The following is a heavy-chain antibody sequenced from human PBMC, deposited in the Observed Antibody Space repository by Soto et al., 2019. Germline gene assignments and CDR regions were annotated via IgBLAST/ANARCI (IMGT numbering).Heavy chain of an antibody. CDR2: MNPNSGNT. D-gene: IGHD3-22*01. J-gene: IGHJ4*02. CDR3: ARGRGRSDYYDSSGYFYFDY. CDR1: GYTFTSYD. Sequence: ASVKVSCKASGYTFTSYDINWVRQATGQGLEWMGWMNPNSGNTGYAQKFQGRVTMTRNTSISTAYMELSSLRSEDTAVYYCARGRGRSDYYDSSGYFYFDYWGQGTLVTVSS. V-gene: IGHV1-8*01.